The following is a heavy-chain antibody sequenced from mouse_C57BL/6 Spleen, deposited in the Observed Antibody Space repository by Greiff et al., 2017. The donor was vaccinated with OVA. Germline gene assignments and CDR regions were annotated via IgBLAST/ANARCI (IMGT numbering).Heavy chain of an antibody. CDR2: IDPETGGT. Sequence: QVQLQQSGAELVRPGASVTLSCKASGYTFTDYEMHWVKQTPVHGLEWIGAIDPETGGTAYNQKFKGKAILTADKSSSTAYMELRSLTSEDSAVYYCTNYASGAMDYRGQGTSVTVSS. CDR3: TNYASGAMDY. V-gene: IGHV1-15*01. J-gene: IGHJ4*01. D-gene: IGHD1-1*02. CDR1: GYTFTDYE.